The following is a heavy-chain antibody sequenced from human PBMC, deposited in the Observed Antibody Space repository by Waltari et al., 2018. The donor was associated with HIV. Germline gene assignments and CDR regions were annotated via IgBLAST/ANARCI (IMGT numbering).Heavy chain of an antibody. CDR1: GFTFSSYA. Sequence: QVQLVESGGGVVQPGRSLRLSCAASGFTFSSYAMHWVRQAPGKGRGWVAVISYDGSNKYYADSGKGRFTISRDNSKNTLYLQMNSLRAEDTAVYYCARDPDYYDSSGYVDYWGQGTLVTVSS. V-gene: IGHV3-30*04. D-gene: IGHD3-22*01. J-gene: IGHJ4*02. CDR3: ARDPDYYDSSGYVDY. CDR2: ISYDGSNK.